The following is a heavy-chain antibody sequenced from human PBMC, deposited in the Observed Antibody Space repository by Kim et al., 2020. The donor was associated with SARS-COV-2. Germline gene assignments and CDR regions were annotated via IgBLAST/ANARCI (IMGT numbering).Heavy chain of an antibody. J-gene: IGHJ4*02. CDR3: AKDQSSGWAYYFDY. CDR2: ISYDGSNK. CDR1: GFTFSSYG. Sequence: GGSLRLSCAASGFTFSSYGMHWVRQAPGKGLEWVAVISYDGSNKYYADSVKGRFTISRDNSKNTLYLQMNSLRAEDTAVYYCAKDQSSGWAYYFDYWGQGTLVTVSS. D-gene: IGHD6-19*01. V-gene: IGHV3-30*18.